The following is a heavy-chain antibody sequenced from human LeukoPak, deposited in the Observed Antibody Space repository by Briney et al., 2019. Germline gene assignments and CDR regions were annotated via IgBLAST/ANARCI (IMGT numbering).Heavy chain of an antibody. Sequence: GGSLRRLCAASGFSYSDHYMDWVRQAPGKGLEWVGRIRNKANSYTTEYAASVKGRFTISRDDSDNSLYLQMDTLQTEDTALYYCAARIVGSTAKYWGPGTLVTVSS. CDR2: IRNKANSYTT. CDR3: AARIVGSTAKY. V-gene: IGHV3-72*01. D-gene: IGHD1-26*01. J-gene: IGHJ4*02. CDR1: GFSYSDHY.